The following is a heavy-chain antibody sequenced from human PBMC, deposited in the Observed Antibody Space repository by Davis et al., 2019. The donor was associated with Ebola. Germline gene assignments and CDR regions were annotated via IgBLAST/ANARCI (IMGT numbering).Heavy chain of an antibody. J-gene: IGHJ5*02. D-gene: IGHD6-19*01. V-gene: IGHV4-59*01. Sequence: MPSETLSLTCTVSGGSISSYYWSWIRQPPGKGLEWIGYIYYSGSTNYNPSLKSRVTISVDTSKNQFPLKLSSVTAADTAVYYCARGGAVAGPWGQGTLVTVSS. CDR2: IYYSGST. CDR3: ARGGAVAGP. CDR1: GGSISSYY.